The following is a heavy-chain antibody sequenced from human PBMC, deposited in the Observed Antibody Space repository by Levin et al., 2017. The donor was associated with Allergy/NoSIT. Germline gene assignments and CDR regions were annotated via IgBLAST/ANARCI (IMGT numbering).Heavy chain of an antibody. D-gene: IGHD3-10*01. CDR3: ARGLLWFGETFDY. CDR1: GFTVSSNY. V-gene: IGHV3-66*01. Sequence: GESLKISCAASGFTVSSNYMSWVRQAPGKGLEWVSVIYSGGSTYYADSVKGRFTISRDNSKNTLYLQMNSLRAEDTAVYYCARGLLWFGETFDYWGQGTLVTVSS. J-gene: IGHJ4*02. CDR2: IYSGGST.